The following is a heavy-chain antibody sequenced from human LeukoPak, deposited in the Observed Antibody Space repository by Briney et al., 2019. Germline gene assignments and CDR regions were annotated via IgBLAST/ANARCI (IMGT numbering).Heavy chain of an antibody. D-gene: IGHD3-10*01. CDR3: AREAVRGGYYYMDV. V-gene: IGHV1-69*13. CDR2: IIPIFGTA. J-gene: IGHJ6*03. CDR1: GYTFTTYD. Sequence: SVKVSCKASGYTFTTYDIHWVRQAPGQGLEWMGGIIPIFGTANYAQKFQGRVTITADESTSTAYMELSSLRSEDTAVYYCAREAVRGGYYYMDVWGKGTTVTVSS.